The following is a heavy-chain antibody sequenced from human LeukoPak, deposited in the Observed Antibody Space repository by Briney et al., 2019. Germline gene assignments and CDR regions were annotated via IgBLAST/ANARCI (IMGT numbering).Heavy chain of an antibody. J-gene: IGHJ4*02. CDR3: ARQVYSDLFFYY. CDR1: GYSFAANW. V-gene: IGHV5-51*01. CDR2: IYPGDSDT. D-gene: IGHD4-11*01. Sequence: PGESLKISCKGSGYSFAANWIGWVRQMPGKGLEWRGIIYPGDSDTRYSQSFRGQATISAANSITTAYLQWSSLKASDTAMYYCARQVYSDLFFYYCGQGTLVSVSS.